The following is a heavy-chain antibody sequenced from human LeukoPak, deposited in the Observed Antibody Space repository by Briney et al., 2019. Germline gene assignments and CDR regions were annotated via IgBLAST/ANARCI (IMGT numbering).Heavy chain of an antibody. CDR2: LSGSGGST. CDR3: AKRGAEVGATVAPGDY. J-gene: IGHJ4*02. CDR1: GFTFSSYA. D-gene: IGHD1-26*01. V-gene: IGHV3-23*01. Sequence: GGSLRLSCAASGFTFSSYATSWVRQAPGKGLEWVSALSGSGGSTYYADSVKGRFTISRDNSKNTLYLQMNSLRAEDTAVYYCAKRGAEVGATVAPGDYWGQGTLVTVSS.